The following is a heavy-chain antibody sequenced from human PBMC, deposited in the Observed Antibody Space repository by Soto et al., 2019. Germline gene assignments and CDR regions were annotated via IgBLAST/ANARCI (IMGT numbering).Heavy chain of an antibody. D-gene: IGHD2-21*01. CDR3: ARDPSSGGYCPGPCFDY. J-gene: IGHJ4*02. V-gene: IGHV4-30-4*01. CDR2: ISYSGST. CDR1: GGSISSTDYY. Sequence: SETLSVTXTVSGGSISSTDYYGSWIRQPPGKGPECIGYISYSGSTNYNPSLKSRVTISLDTSKNQFSLKLSSVTAADTAVYYCARDPSSGGYCPGPCFDYWGQGTLVTVPQ.